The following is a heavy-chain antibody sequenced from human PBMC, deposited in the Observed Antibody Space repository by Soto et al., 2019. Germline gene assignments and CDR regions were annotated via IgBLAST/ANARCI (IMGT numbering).Heavy chain of an antibody. J-gene: IGHJ6*02. CDR3: ARSYYYDSRDFLGPPYYGMDV. Sequence: ASVKVSCKASGYTFTDQYMHWVRQAPGQGLEWMGWIDPNHGGTSAAQKFQGRVIMTRDTSISTAYMELSRLVSDDTAVYYCARSYYYDSRDFLGPPYYGMDVWGQGTTVTVSS. V-gene: IGHV1-2*02. D-gene: IGHD3-22*01. CDR1: GYTFTDQY. CDR2: IDPNHGGT.